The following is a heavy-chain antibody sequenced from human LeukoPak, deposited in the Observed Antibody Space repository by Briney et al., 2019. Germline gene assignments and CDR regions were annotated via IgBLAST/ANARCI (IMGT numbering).Heavy chain of an antibody. V-gene: IGHV3-7*01. CDR2: IKQAESER. CDR1: GFTISNYW. CDR3: ARDNRTAYFDN. J-gene: IGHJ4*02. Sequence: GGSLRLSCAASGFTISNYWMSWVRQAPGKGLEWVANIKQAESERFYVDSVKDRFIISRDNAENSVYLQMKSLRDEDTAVYYCARDNRTAYFDNWGQGTLVTVSS.